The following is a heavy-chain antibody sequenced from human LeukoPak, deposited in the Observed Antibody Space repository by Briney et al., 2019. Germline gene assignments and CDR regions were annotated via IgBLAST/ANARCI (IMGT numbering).Heavy chain of an antibody. J-gene: IGHJ4*01. D-gene: IGHD2-15*01. V-gene: IGHV3-30*02. CDR3: AKVHGWGRQLGYYFDY. Sequence: GGPLRLSCDPPGFTFSNYGFHWARQPPGKALEWVAFISYGETEKQYADSVKGRFTISRDDSKNTLFLQMNSLTDEDTAIYYCAKVHGWGRQLGYYFDYWGHGTRVTVSS. CDR2: ISYGETEK. CDR1: GFTFSNYG.